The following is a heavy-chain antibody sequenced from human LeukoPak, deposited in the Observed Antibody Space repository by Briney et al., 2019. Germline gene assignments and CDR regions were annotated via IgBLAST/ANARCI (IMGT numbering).Heavy chain of an antibody. CDR2: INPNSGGT. V-gene: IGHV1-2*02. D-gene: IGHD4-23*01. CDR3: ARERTTVVTLDYYSGMDV. J-gene: IGHJ6*02. Sequence: ASVKVSCKASGYSFTGYYIHWVRQAPGQGLEWMGWINPNSGGTKYAQKFQGRLTMTRDTSISTANMELSRLRSDDTAVYYCARERTTVVTLDYYSGMDVWGQGTTVTVSS. CDR1: GYSFTGYY.